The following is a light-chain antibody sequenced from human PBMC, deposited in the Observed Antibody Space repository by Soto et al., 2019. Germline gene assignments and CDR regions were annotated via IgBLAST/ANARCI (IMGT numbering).Light chain of an antibody. J-gene: IGKJ1*01. CDR2: AAS. CDR3: QQSYTSLGT. Sequence: DIQMTQSPTSLSASDGDRVTITCRASQTISNYLNWYQQKPGRAPKLLIYAASSLQSGVPSRFSGSGSGTDFSLTISSLQPEDFATYFCQQSYTSLGTFGQGTKVDIK. CDR1: QTISNY. V-gene: IGKV1-39*01.